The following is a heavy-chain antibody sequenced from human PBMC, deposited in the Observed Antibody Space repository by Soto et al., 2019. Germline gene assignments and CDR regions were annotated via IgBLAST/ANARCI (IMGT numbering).Heavy chain of an antibody. V-gene: IGHV2-5*02. Sequence: ESGPTLVNPTQTLTLTCTFSGFSLRYSGVGVGWIRQPPGKALEWLALIYWDDDKRYSPSLKSRLTITKDTSKNQVVLTMTNMDPVDTATYYCAHHPWKRGDSYFDDWGQGTLVTVSS. CDR2: IYWDDDK. CDR1: GFSLRYSGVG. J-gene: IGHJ4*02. D-gene: IGHD4-17*01. CDR3: AHHPWKRGDSYFDD.